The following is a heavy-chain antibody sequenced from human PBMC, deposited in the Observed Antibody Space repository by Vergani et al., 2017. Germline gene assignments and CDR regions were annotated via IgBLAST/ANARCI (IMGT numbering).Heavy chain of an antibody. D-gene: IGHD5-18*01. CDR3: ASGYSYGTPGDY. V-gene: IGHV3-33*01. J-gene: IGHJ4*02. CDR1: GFTFSSYG. Sequence: QVQLVESGGGVVQPGRSLRLSCAASGFTFSSYGMHWVRQAPGKGLEWVAVIWYDGSNKYYADSVKGRFTISRDNSKNTLYLQMNSLRAEDAAVYYCASGYSYGTPGDYWGQGTLVTVSS. CDR2: IWYDGSNK.